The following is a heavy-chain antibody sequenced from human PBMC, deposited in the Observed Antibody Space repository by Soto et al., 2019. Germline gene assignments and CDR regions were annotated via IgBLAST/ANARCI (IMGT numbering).Heavy chain of an antibody. CDR3: AKTVGATKLEDY. D-gene: IGHD1-26*01. CDR1: GFNFTNHV. V-gene: IGHV3-23*01. J-gene: IGHJ4*02. CDR2: ISNSDDVG. Sequence: EVQLLESGGGLVQPRRSPRLSCSASGFNFTNHVINWVRQAPGKSLEWVSSISNSDDVGFYADSVRGRFLVSRDTSTNTISLQMNYLRVEDTAVYYCAKTVGATKLEDYWGQGTLVTVSS.